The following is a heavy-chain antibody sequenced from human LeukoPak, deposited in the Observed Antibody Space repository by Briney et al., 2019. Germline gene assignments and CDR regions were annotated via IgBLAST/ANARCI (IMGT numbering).Heavy chain of an antibody. CDR3: ARGDCSSTSCQDYYYGMDV. Sequence: GSLRLSCAASGFTISSYEMNWVRQAPGKGLEWVSYISSSGRTIYYADSAKGRFTISRDNAKNSLYLQMNSLRAEDTAVYYCARGDCSSTSCQDYYYGMDVWGKGTTVTVSS. J-gene: IGHJ6*04. CDR1: GFTISSYE. CDR2: ISSSGRTI. D-gene: IGHD2-2*01. V-gene: IGHV3-48*03.